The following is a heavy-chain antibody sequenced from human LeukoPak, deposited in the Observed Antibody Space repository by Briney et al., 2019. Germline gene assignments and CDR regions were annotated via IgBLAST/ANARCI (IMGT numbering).Heavy chain of an antibody. CDR2: ISSGGST. CDR1: GGSIGSSGYY. V-gene: IGHV4-39*01. CDR3: ARRSYDGSGYYYVDY. Sequence: SETLSLTCTVSGGSIGSSGYYWGWIRQPPGKGLEWIGSISSGGSTHYIPFLKSRVTISVDTPKNQFSLKLSSVTAADTAVYYCARRSYDGSGYYYVDYWGQGTLVTVSS. D-gene: IGHD3-22*01. J-gene: IGHJ4*02.